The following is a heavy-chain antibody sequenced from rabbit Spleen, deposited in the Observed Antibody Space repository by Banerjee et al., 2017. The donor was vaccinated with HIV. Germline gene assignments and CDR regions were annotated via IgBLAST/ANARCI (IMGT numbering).Heavy chain of an antibody. V-gene: IGHV1S45*01. CDR3: TRSYDGVDYTSNL. Sequence: QEQLEESGGGLVKPEGSLTLTCKASGFSLNDKDVMCWVRQAPGKGLEWIACINTGNVKTYNANWAKGRFTISKTSSTTVTLQMTSLTAADTATYFCTRSYDGVDYTSNLWGQGTLVTVS. D-gene: IGHD4-2*01. J-gene: IGHJ4*01. CDR1: GFSLNDKDV. CDR2: INTGNVKT.